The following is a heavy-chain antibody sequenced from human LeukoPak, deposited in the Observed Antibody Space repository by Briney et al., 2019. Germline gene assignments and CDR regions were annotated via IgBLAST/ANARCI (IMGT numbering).Heavy chain of an antibody. D-gene: IGHD6-13*01. V-gene: IGHV4-39*01. Sequence: SETLSLTCTVSGGSISSSSYYWGWIRQPPGKGLEWIGSIYYSGSTYYNPSLKSRVTIYVGTAKNQFSLKLSSVTAADTAVYYCARVEQQLVHFDYWGQGTLVTVSS. CDR1: GGSISSSSYY. J-gene: IGHJ4*02. CDR3: ARVEQQLVHFDY. CDR2: IYYSGST.